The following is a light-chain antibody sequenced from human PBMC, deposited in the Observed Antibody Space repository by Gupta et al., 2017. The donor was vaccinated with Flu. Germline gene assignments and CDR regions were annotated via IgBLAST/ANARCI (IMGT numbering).Light chain of an antibody. CDR3: QQRDSTPIT. Sequence: PSSLSASVGDRVTITCRASQSISSYLNWYQQKPGKAPKLLIYAASSLQSGVPSRFSGSKSGTDFTLTISSLQPEDFATYYCQQRDSTPITFGGGTKVEIK. V-gene: IGKV1-39*01. CDR2: AAS. J-gene: IGKJ4*01. CDR1: QSISSY.